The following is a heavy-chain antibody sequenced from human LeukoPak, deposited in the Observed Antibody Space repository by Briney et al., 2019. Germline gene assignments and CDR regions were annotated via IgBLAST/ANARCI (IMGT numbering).Heavy chain of an antibody. V-gene: IGHV1-2*02. Sequence: ASVKVSCKPSGYTFTGYYMHWVRQAPGQGLEWMGWINSNSGGTKYAQKFQDRVTMTRDTSISTAYMELGMLTSDDTAVYYCARKGDDGYNFGYWGQGTLVTVSS. J-gene: IGHJ4*02. CDR3: ARKGDDGYNFGY. CDR1: GYTFTGYY. D-gene: IGHD5-24*01. CDR2: INSNSGGT.